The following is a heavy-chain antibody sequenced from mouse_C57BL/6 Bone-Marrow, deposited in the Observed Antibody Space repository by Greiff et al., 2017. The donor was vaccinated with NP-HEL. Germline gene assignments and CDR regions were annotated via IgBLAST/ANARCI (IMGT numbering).Heavy chain of an antibody. V-gene: IGHV1-19*01. CDR1: GYTFTDYY. CDR3: AREDYYGSSPDWYFDV. D-gene: IGHD1-1*01. CDR2: INPYNGGT. J-gene: IGHJ1*03. Sequence: EVQLQQSGPVLVKPGASVKMSCKASGYTFTDYYMNWVKQSHGKSLEWIGVINPYNGGTSYNQKFKGKATLTVDKSSSTAYMELNSLTSEDSAVYDCAREDYYGSSPDWYFDVWGTGTTVTVSS.